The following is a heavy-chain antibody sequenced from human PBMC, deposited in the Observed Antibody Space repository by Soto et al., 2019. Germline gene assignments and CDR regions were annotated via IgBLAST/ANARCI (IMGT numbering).Heavy chain of an antibody. Sequence: PSETLSLTCTVSGGSISSSSYYWGWIRQPPGKGLEWIGSIYYSGSTYYNPSLKSRVTISVDTSKNQFSLKLSSVTAADTAVYYCARRSTYYYDSSDSWFDPWGQGTLVTVSS. CDR1: GGSISSSSYY. J-gene: IGHJ5*02. CDR2: IYYSGST. CDR3: ARRSTYYYDSSDSWFDP. V-gene: IGHV4-39*01. D-gene: IGHD3-22*01.